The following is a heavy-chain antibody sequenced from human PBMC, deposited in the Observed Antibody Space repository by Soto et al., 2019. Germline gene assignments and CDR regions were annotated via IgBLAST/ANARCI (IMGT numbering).Heavy chain of an antibody. J-gene: IGHJ4*01. CDR3: VHKGGDFRDNNWYTEYYFDF. CDR2: LYGDDHT. Sequence: QITLKESGPTLVKPTQTLTLTCTFSGFSLSTSGVGVGWNRQPPGKALELLALLYGDDHTIYSPSFKGRLTIAKDTAINQVIPTMTDRDPVDTATYFCVHKGGDFRDNNWYTEYYFDFAGDGTLVIVAA. CDR1: GFSLSTSGVG. V-gene: IGHV2-5*02. D-gene: IGHD1-20*01.